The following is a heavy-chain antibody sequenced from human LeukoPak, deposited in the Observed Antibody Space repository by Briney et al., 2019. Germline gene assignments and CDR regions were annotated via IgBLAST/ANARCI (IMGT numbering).Heavy chain of an antibody. CDR1: GSTFSSYW. V-gene: IGHV3-7*01. Sequence: PGGSLRLSCAASGSTFSSYWMSWVRQAPGKGLEWVANIKQDGSEKYYVDSVKGRFTISRDNAKNSLYLQMNSLRAEDTAVYYCARGNYDILTGYYFYYYYYMDVWGKGTTVTISS. CDR2: IKQDGSEK. D-gene: IGHD3-9*01. CDR3: ARGNYDILTGYYFYYYYYMDV. J-gene: IGHJ6*03.